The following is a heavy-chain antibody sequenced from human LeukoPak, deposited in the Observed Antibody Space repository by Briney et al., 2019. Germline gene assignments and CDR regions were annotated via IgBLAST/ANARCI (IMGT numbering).Heavy chain of an antibody. D-gene: IGHD3-10*01. CDR2: IQTDGSDK. Sequence: GGSLRLSCAASGFTFSSYGMDWVRQAPGKGLEWVTFIQTDGSDKFYADSVKGRFTISRDNAKNSLYLQMNSLRAEDTAVYYCARDRVWLGELRGWFDPWGQGTLVTVSS. V-gene: IGHV3-30*02. J-gene: IGHJ5*02. CDR3: ARDRVWLGELRGWFDP. CDR1: GFTFSSYG.